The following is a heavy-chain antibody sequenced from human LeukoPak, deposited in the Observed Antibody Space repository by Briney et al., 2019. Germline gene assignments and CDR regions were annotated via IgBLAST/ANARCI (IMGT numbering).Heavy chain of an antibody. D-gene: IGHD3-22*01. CDR1: GYSISSAYY. Sequence: SETLSLTCSVSGYSISSAYYWGRTRPPPGKGLEWIGTKYHRGRSNYKPSLRSRVTISVDTSKYQSSLKLSSLTAADTAVYYCARRRAITMILVVITSYFDFWGQGTLVTVSS. J-gene: IGHJ4*02. V-gene: IGHV4-38-2*02. CDR2: KYHRGRS. CDR3: ARRRAITMILVVITSYFDF.